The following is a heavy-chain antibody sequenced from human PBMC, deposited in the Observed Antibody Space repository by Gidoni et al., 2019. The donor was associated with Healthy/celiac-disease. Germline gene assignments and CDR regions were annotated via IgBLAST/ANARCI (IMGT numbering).Heavy chain of an antibody. D-gene: IGHD6-13*01. CDR3: ARVPYSSSWYGYYYYGMDV. J-gene: IGHJ6*02. V-gene: IGHV4-61*02. CDR2: SYTRGST. Sequence: QVQLQESGPGQVKPAQTLSLTCTVAGGAINSGSHYWSWIRPPSGKGLEWIGRSYTRGSTNYHPPLKIRVTISVATSKNQFSLKLISVTAADTAVYYCARVPYSSSWYGYYYYGMDVWGQVTTVTVSS. CDR1: GGAINSGSHY.